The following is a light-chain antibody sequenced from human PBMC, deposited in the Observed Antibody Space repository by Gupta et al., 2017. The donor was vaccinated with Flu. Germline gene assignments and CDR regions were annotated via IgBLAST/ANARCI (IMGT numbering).Light chain of an antibody. CDR1: SSDVGGYDY. Sequence: SVTISCTGTSSDVGGYDYVSWYQQHPGKAPKLMIYDVTKRPSGVPDRFSGSKSGNTASLTISGLQAEDETDYYCSSYAGASTWVFGGGTQLTVL. CDR3: SSYAGASTWV. J-gene: IGLJ2*01. CDR2: DVT. V-gene: IGLV2-11*01.